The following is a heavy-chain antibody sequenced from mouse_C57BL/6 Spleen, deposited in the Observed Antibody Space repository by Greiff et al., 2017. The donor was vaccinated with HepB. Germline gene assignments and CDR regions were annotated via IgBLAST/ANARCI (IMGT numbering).Heavy chain of an antibody. D-gene: IGHD1-1*01. V-gene: IGHV5-4*01. CDR1: GFTFSSYA. J-gene: IGHJ4*01. CDR2: ISDGGSYT. Sequence: VQLQQSGGGLVKPGGSLKLSCAASGFTFSSYAMSWVRQTPEKRLEWVATISDGGSYTYYPDNVKGRFTISRDNAKNNLYLQMSHLKSEDTAMYYCARGYYGSSDAMDYWGQGTSVTVSS. CDR3: ARGYYGSSDAMDY.